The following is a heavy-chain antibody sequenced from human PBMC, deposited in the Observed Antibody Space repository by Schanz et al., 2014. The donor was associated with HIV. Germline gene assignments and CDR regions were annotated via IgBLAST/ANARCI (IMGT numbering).Heavy chain of an antibody. D-gene: IGHD6-13*01. CDR1: GFTFSTYG. J-gene: IGHJ5*02. CDR2: SSHDGSVK. CDR3: AKVGRIYSTTWIDH. Sequence: QVQLVESGGGLVKPGGSLRLSCAASGFTFSTYGMHWVRQAPGKGLEWVAVSSHDGSVKFYGDSVKGRFTISRDTFKNTVYLQMNSLRGEDSAVYYCAKVGRIYSTTWIDHWGQGTLVTVSS. V-gene: IGHV3-30*18.